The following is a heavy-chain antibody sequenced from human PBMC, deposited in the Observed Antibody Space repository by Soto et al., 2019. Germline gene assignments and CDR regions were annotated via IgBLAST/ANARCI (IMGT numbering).Heavy chain of an antibody. J-gene: IGHJ6*02. V-gene: IGHV4-59*08. D-gene: IGHD4-17*01. CDR2: IYHSGGT. Sequence: SETLSLTCTVSGGYISSYYWSWIRQPPGKGLEWIGYIYHSGGTNYNPSLKSRVTISVDTSKNQFSLKLSAVTAADTAVYYCARHKLGYGDYESAYYYYGMDVWGQGTTVTVSS. CDR1: GGYISSYY. CDR3: ARHKLGYGDYESAYYYYGMDV.